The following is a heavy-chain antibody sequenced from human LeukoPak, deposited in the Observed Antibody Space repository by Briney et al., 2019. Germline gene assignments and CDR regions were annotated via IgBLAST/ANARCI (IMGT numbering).Heavy chain of an antibody. V-gene: IGHV4-39*07. CDR2: IYYSGST. CDR3: ARVWGEYIAAAVRFDY. Sequence: SETLSLTCTVSGGSISSSSYYWGWIRQPPGKGLEWIGSIYYSGSTNYNPSLKSRVTISVDKSKNQFSLKLSSVTAADTAVYYCARVWGEYIAAAVRFDYWGQGTLVTVSS. D-gene: IGHD6-13*01. CDR1: GGSISSSSYY. J-gene: IGHJ4*02.